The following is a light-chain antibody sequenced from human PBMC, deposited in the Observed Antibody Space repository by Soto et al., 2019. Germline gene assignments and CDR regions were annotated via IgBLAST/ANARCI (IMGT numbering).Light chain of an antibody. J-gene: IGKJ4*01. CDR1: RSVRND. V-gene: IGKV3-11*01. CDR3: QLRSSWLPLT. CDR2: DAS. Sequence: EIVLTQSPATLSLSPGERASLSCRASRSVRNDLAWYQQKPGQAPRLLIYDASNRATGIPARFSGSGSGTDFTLTISSLEPEDFAVYYCQLRSSWLPLTFGGGTKVDIK.